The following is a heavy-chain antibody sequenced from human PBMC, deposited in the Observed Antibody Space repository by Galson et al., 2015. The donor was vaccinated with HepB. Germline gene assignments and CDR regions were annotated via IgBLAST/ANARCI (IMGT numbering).Heavy chain of an antibody. Sequence: LSLTCAVYGGSFSDYYWIWIRQPPEKGLEWIGEVHYSGITNYNPSLKSRVFILADTSKNQFSLKFSSVTAADTAGYYCSRGIRLGGCNFFIDYWGHGNLVPVS. V-gene: IGHV4-34*01. J-gene: IGHJ4*01. D-gene: IGHD2/OR15-2a*01. CDR2: VHYSGIT. CDR3: SRGIRLGGCNFFIDY. CDR1: GGSFSDYY.